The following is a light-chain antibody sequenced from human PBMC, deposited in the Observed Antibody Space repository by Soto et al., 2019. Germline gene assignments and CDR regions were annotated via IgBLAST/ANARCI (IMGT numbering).Light chain of an antibody. V-gene: IGKV3-20*01. CDR1: QTITNTY. Sequence: EIVLTQSPGTLSLSPGERATLSCRASQTITNTYLAWYQQRPGQAPRLLIYGASSRATGIPDRFSGGGSGTDFTLTIRRLEPEDFAVYYCQQYDRSRTFGQGTKVEIK. CDR3: QQYDRSRT. CDR2: GAS. J-gene: IGKJ1*01.